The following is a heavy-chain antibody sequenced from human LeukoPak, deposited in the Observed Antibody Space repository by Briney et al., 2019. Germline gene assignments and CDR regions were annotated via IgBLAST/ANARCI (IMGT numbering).Heavy chain of an antibody. CDR1: GGSISSSNW. CDR3: ARVGYCTNGACYNRFDP. CDR2: IYHSGST. J-gene: IGHJ5*02. Sequence: PSETLSLTCAVSGGSISSSNWWSWVRQPPGKGLEWIGEIYHSGSTNYNPSLKSRVTISVDKSKNQFSLKLSSVTAADTAVYYCARVGYCTNGACYNRFDPWGQGTLVTISS. V-gene: IGHV4-4*02. D-gene: IGHD2-8*01.